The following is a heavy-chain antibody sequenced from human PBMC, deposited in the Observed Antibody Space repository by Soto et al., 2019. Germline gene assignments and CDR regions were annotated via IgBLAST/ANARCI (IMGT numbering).Heavy chain of an antibody. J-gene: IGHJ6*03. CDR2: IHYSGST. V-gene: IGHV4-39*07. CDR1: GGSITSNSFY. D-gene: IGHD3-3*01. Sequence: PSETLSLTCTVSGGSITSNSFYWDWIRQPPGKGLEWIGSIHYSGSTNYNPSLKSRVTISVDTSKNQFSLKLSSVTAADTAVYYCARSPQGVRFLDRVAYYYYMDVWGKGTTVTVSS. CDR3: ARSPQGVRFLDRVAYYYYMDV.